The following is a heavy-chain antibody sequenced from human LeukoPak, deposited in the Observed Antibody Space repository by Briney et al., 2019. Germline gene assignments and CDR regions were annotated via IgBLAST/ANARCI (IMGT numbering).Heavy chain of an antibody. D-gene: IGHD4-17*01. CDR1: GFTFSSYG. J-gene: IGHJ6*02. CDR2: ISYDGSNK. CDR3: AKDRSTVTTIGVYYGMDV. Sequence: GGSLRLSCAASGFTFSSYGMHWVRQAPGKGLEWVAVISYDGSNKYYADSVKGRFTISRDNSKNTLYLQMNSLRAEDTAVYYCAKDRSTVTTIGVYYGMDVWGQGTTATVSS. V-gene: IGHV3-30*18.